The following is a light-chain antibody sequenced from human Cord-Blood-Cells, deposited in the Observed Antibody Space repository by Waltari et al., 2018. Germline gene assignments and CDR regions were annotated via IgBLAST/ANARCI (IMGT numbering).Light chain of an antibody. J-gene: IGKJ5*01. CDR1: QRVSSSY. CDR3: QQYGSSST. Sequence: IVLTQSPGTLSLSPGERATLSCRASQRVSSSYLAWYQQKPGQAPRLLIYGASSRATGIPDRFSGSGSGTDFTLTISRLEPEDFAVYYCQQYGSSSTFGQGTRLEIK. V-gene: IGKV3-20*01. CDR2: GAS.